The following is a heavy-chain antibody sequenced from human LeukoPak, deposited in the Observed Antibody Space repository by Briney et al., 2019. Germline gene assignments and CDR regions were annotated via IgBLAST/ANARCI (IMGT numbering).Heavy chain of an antibody. V-gene: IGHV1-18*01. CDR3: ARGEDCSGGSCPLDP. Sequence: VASLKISCKTSGYTSTSYGISCVRHAPGQRLERIGWSSAYNGITNYTQKLEGRVTMTADPSTSTAYMVLRSLRSDDTGVYCCARGEDCSGGSCPLDPWGQGTLVTVSS. D-gene: IGHD2-15*01. J-gene: IGHJ5*02. CDR1: GYTSTSYG. CDR2: SSAYNGIT.